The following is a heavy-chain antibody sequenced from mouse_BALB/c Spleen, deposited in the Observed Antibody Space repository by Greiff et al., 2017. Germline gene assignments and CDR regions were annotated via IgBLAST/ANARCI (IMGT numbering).Heavy chain of an antibody. J-gene: IGHJ3*01. D-gene: IGHD1-1*01. CDR3: ARSPSYYYGSSYWFAY. V-gene: IGHV1-9*01. Sequence: QVQLKESGAELMKPGASVKLSCKATGYTFSSYWIEWVKQRPGHGLEWIGEILPGSGSTNYNEKFKGKATFTADTSSNTAYMQLSSLTSEDSAVYYCARSPSYYYGSSYWFAYWGQGTLVTVSA. CDR2: ILPGSGST. CDR1: GYTFSSYW.